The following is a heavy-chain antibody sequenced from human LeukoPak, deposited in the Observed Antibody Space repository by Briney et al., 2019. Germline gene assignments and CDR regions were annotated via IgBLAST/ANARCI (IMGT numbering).Heavy chain of an antibody. V-gene: IGHV4-34*01. Sequence: KPSETLSLTCAVYGGSFSGYYWSWIRQPPGKGLEWIGEINHSGSTNYNPSLKSRVTISVDTSKNQFSLKLSSVTAADTAVYYCASTPGHPSSSWYYFQHWGQGTLVTVSS. CDR2: INHSGST. J-gene: IGHJ1*01. D-gene: IGHD6-13*01. CDR1: GGSFSGYY. CDR3: ASTPGHPSSSWYYFQH.